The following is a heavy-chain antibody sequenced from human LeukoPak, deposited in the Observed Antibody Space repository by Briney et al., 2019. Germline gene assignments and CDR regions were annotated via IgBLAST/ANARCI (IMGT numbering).Heavy chain of an antibody. Sequence: PSETLSLTCTVTGGSLTSYYWTWIRQPPGKRLEWIGDISYSGSTKYNPTLKSRATISADMSKKQFSLNLTSVTAADTAVYYCAREARGSNGYYYNYWGQGTLVTVSS. D-gene: IGHD3-22*01. CDR1: GGSLTSYY. V-gene: IGHV4-59*01. J-gene: IGHJ4*02. CDR3: AREARGSNGYYYNY. CDR2: ISYSGST.